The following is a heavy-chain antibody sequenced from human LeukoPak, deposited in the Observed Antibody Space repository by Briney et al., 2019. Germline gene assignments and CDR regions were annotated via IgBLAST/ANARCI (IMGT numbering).Heavy chain of an antibody. J-gene: IGHJ4*02. CDR2: ISGNGGST. CDR1: GFTFSSYA. Sequence: GGSLRLSCAASGFTFSSYAMSWVRQAPGKGLEWVSAISGNGGSTYYADSVKGRFTISRDNSKNTLYLQMNSLRAEDTAVYYCARDSGGYTRGFFDYWGQGTLVTVSS. V-gene: IGHV3-23*01. D-gene: IGHD5-12*01. CDR3: ARDSGGYTRGFFDY.